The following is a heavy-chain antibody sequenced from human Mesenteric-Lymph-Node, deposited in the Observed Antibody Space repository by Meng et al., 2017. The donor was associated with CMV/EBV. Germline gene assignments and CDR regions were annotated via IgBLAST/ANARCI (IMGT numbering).Heavy chain of an antibody. D-gene: IGHD2-2*02. CDR3: AKDMGYQLLYGYYGMDV. CDR1: GFTFDGYA. V-gene: IGHV3-9*01. CDR2: ISWNSGSI. Sequence: SLKISCAASGFTFDGYAMHWVRQAPGKGLGWVSGISWNSGSIGYADSVKGRFTISRDNAKNSLYLQMNSLRAEDTALYYCAKDMGYQLLYGYYGMDVWGQGTTVTVSS. J-gene: IGHJ6*02.